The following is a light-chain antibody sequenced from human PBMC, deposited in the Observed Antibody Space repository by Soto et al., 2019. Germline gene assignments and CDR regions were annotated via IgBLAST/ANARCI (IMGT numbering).Light chain of an antibody. CDR1: QSISSW. CDR3: QQYVTAFRS. V-gene: IGKV1-5*03. CDR2: KAS. J-gene: IGKJ1*01. Sequence: DIQMTQSPSNLSSTLGDRINITFPASQSISSWLAWYQQKPGTAPKLLIYKASSLQSGVPSRFSGRGSGTEFTLTISSLQPDDFATYYCQQYVTAFRSFGQGTKVDIK.